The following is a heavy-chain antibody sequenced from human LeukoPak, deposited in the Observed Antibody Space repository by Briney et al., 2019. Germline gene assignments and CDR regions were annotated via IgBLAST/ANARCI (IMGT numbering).Heavy chain of an antibody. CDR2: INHSGST. CDR1: GGSISSNF. CDR3: ARVRLLWFGEPHHDAFDI. D-gene: IGHD3-10*01. V-gene: IGHV4-34*01. Sequence: PSETLSLTCTVSGGSISSNFWSWIRQPPGKGLEWIGEINHSGSTNHNPSLKSRVTISVDTSKNQFSLKLSSVTAADTAVYYCARVRLLWFGEPHHDAFDIWGQGTMVTVSS. J-gene: IGHJ3*02.